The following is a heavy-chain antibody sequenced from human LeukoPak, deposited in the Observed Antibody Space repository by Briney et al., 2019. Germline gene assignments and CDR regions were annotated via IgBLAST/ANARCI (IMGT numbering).Heavy chain of an antibody. D-gene: IGHD6-6*01. V-gene: IGHV3-66*02. CDR3: ARDEVSSSRPPYYYYYYMDV. J-gene: IGHJ6*03. CDR2: IYSGGST. Sequence: GGSLRLSCAASGFTVSSNYMSWVRQAPGKGLEWVSVIYSGGSTYYAGSVKGRFTISRDNSKNTLYLQMNSLRAEDTAVYYCARDEVSSSRPPYYYYYYMDVWGKGTTVTVSS. CDR1: GFTVSSNY.